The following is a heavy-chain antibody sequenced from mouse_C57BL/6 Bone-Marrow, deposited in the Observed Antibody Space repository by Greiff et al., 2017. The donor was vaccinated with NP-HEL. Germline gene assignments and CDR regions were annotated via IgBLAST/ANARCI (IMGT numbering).Heavy chain of an antibody. V-gene: IGHV7-3*01. D-gene: IGHD1-1*01. J-gene: IGHJ2*01. CDR3: ARYIDGNFDY. CDR1: GFTFTDYY. Sequence: EVMLVESGGGLVQPGGSLSLSCAASGFTFTDYYMSWVRQPPGKALEWLGFIRNKANGYTTEYSASVKGRFTISRDNSQSILYLQMNALRAEDSATYYCARYIDGNFDYWGQGTTLTDSS. CDR2: IRNKANGYTT.